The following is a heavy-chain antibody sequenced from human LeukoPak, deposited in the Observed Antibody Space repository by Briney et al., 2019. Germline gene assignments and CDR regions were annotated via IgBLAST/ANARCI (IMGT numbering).Heavy chain of an antibody. J-gene: IGHJ4*02. Sequence: PGGSLRLSCAASGFTFSSYWMSWVRQAPGKGLEWVANIKQDGSEKYYVDSVKGRFTISRDNAKNSLYLQMNSLRAEDTAVYYCARVIVSYGDYFDYWGQGTLVTVSS. D-gene: IGHD4-17*01. CDR2: IKQDGSEK. CDR1: GFTFSSYW. CDR3: ARVIVSYGDYFDY. V-gene: IGHV3-7*01.